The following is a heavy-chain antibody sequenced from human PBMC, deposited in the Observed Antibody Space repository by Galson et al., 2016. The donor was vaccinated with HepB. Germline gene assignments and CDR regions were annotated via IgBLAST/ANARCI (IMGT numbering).Heavy chain of an antibody. CDR3: ARDRSGGRSSWYFDP. D-gene: IGHD6-13*01. Sequence: SLRLSCAASGFTFSSYSMNWVRQAPGKGLEWVSYISSSGSTIYYADSVKGRFTISRDNAKNSLYLQMNSLRDEDTAVYYCARDRSGGRSSWYFDPWGQGTLVTVSS. CDR2: ISSSGSTI. J-gene: IGHJ5*02. CDR1: GFTFSSYS. V-gene: IGHV3-48*02.